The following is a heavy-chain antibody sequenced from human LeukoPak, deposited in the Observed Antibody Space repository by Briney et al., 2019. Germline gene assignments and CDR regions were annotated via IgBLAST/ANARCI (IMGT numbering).Heavy chain of an antibody. D-gene: IGHD3-10*01. CDR2: ISYDGSNK. CDR1: GFIFSSYS. CDR3: ARAELWSPFDY. V-gene: IGHV3-30*03. J-gene: IGHJ4*02. Sequence: GGSLRLSCAASGFIFSSYSMNWVRQAPGKGLEWVAVISYDGSNKYYADSVKGRFTISRDNSKNTLYLQMNSLRAEDTAVYYCARAELWSPFDYWGQGTLVTVSS.